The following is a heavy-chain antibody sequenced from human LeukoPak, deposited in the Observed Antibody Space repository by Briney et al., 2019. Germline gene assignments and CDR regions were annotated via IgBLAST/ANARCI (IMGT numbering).Heavy chain of an antibody. CDR2: INPNSGGT. D-gene: IGHD2-2*01. Sequence: ASVKVSFKASGYTFTGYYMHWVRQAPGQGLEWMGRINPNSGGTNYAQKFQGRVTMTRDTSISTAYMELSRLRSDDTAVYYCARRSTQPVPAAVFDYWGQGTLVTVSS. CDR3: ARRSTQPVPAAVFDY. CDR1: GYTFTGYY. J-gene: IGHJ4*02. V-gene: IGHV1-2*06.